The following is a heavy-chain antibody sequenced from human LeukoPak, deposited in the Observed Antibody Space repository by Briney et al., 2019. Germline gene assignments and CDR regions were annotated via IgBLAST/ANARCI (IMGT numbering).Heavy chain of an antibody. CDR1: GYTFTSYG. CDR2: ISAHNGNT. V-gene: IGHV1-18*01. D-gene: IGHD1-26*01. J-gene: IGHJ3*02. Sequence: GASVKVSCKASGYTFTSYGISWVRQAPGQGLEWMGWISAHNGNTNYAQKLQGRVTMTTDTSTSTAYMELRSLRSDDTAVYYCAIGLKSGSYGDDAFDIWGQGTMVTVSS. CDR3: AIGLKSGSYGDDAFDI.